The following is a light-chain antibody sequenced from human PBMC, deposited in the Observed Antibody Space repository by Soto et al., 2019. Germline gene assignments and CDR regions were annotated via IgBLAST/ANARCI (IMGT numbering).Light chain of an antibody. Sequence: EILMTPSPATLSVSPGERATLSCRASQSVSGNLAWYQQKPGQAPRLLIYGASTRATGVPARFSGSGSGTEFTLTISSLQSEDFALYHCQQYHNWPPFTFGGGTKVEI. V-gene: IGKV3-15*01. J-gene: IGKJ4*01. CDR1: QSVSGN. CDR2: GAS. CDR3: QQYHNWPPFT.